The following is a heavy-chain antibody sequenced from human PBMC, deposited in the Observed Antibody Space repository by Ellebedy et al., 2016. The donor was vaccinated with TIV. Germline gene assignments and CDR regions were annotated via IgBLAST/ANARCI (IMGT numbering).Heavy chain of an antibody. Sequence: AASVKVSCKASGYTFTSYGISWVRQAPGQGLEWMGWISAYNGNTNYAQRLQGRVTVTTDTSTSTAYMELRSLRSDDTAVYYCARVGVHSAAHHDAFDIWGQGTMVTVSS. CDR2: ISAYNGNT. D-gene: IGHD2-21*01. V-gene: IGHV1-18*04. CDR3: ARVGVHSAAHHDAFDI. CDR1: GYTFTSYG. J-gene: IGHJ3*02.